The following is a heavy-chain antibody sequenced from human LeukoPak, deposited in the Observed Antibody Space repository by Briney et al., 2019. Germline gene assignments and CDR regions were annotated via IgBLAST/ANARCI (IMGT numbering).Heavy chain of an antibody. CDR3: AKNKAVAGSRGPLDYSYGRDV. CDR2: IGNTGSTT. V-gene: IGHV3-48*01. D-gene: IGHD6-19*01. J-gene: IGHJ6*02. CDR1: GFTFSSYS. Sequence: GGSLRLSCAASGFTFSSYSMNWVRQAPGKGLEWISYIGNTGSTTYYADSVRGRFTISRDNAKNSLYLQVNTLTAEDTAVYYCAKNKAVAGSRGPLDYSYGRDVGGQGPTVPVSS.